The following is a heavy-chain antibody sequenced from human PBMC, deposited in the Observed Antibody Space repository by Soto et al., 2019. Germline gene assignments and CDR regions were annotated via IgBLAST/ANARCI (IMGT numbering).Heavy chain of an antibody. V-gene: IGHV3-48*02. D-gene: IGHD3-10*01. CDR3: AREISLSAGSYFDY. CDR2: ISSSSYTI. J-gene: IGHJ4*02. CDR1: GFTFNTYN. Sequence: GGSLRLSCTASGFTFNTYNMNWVRQAPGKGLEWVSYISSSSYTIKYADSVEGRFTVSRDNGKKSLYLQMNSLRDEDTAVYFCAREISLSAGSYFDYWGQGTLVTVSS.